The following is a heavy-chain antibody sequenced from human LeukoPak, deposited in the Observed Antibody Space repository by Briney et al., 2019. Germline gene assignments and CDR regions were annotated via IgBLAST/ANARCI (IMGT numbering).Heavy chain of an antibody. D-gene: IGHD4-17*01. Sequence: GESLKISCKGSGYSFTSYWIGWACQMPGKGLEWMGIIYPGDSDTRYSPSFQGQVTISADKSISTAYLQWSSLKASDTAMYYCARHGLYGDKIALIDYWGQGTLVTVSS. CDR2: IYPGDSDT. CDR3: ARHGLYGDKIALIDY. CDR1: GYSFTSYW. V-gene: IGHV5-51*01. J-gene: IGHJ4*02.